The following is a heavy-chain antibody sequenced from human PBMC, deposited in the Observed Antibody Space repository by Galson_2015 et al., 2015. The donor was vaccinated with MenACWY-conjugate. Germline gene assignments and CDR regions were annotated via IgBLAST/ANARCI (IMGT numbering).Heavy chain of an antibody. J-gene: IGHJ4*02. CDR3: ARDNSGPSDY. D-gene: IGHD6-25*01. CDR2: INSDGGST. CDR1: GFTFSNYW. Sequence: SLRLSCAASGFTFSNYWMHWVRQAPGKGLVWVSRINSDGGSTSYADSVKGRFAISRDNAKNTVYLQMNSLRAEDTAVYYCARDNSGPSDYWGQGTLVTVSS. V-gene: IGHV3-74*01.